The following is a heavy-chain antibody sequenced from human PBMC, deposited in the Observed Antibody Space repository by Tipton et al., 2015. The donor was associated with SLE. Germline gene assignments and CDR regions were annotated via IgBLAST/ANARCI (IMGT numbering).Heavy chain of an antibody. J-gene: IGHJ4*02. CDR1: GGSFSGHY. CDR3: ATSPTVLADFDY. D-gene: IGHD1-26*01. V-gene: IGHV4-34*01. CDR2: MKYSGST. Sequence: TLSLTCTVDGGSFSGHYWTWIRQSPGKGLEWIGDMKYSGSTNYNPSLKSRVTISVDTAKNQFSLKLTSVTAADTAVYYCATSPTVLADFDYWGQGTLVTVSS.